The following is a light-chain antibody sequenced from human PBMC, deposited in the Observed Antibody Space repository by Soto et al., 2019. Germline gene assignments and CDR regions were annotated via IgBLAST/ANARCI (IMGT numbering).Light chain of an antibody. Sequence: QSALTQPASVSGSPEQSITISCTGTSSDVGGYNFVSWYQHHPGKAPKVMIYDVSNRPSGVSNRFSGSKSGNTASLTISGLQAEDEADYHCSSYTSSYSVVFGGGTKVTVL. CDR3: SSYTSSYSVV. CDR2: DVS. CDR1: SSDVGGYNF. J-gene: IGLJ2*01. V-gene: IGLV2-14*03.